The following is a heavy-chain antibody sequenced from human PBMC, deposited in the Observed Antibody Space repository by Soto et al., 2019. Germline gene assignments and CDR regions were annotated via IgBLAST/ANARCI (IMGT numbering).Heavy chain of an antibody. CDR3: ARDGPYCSGGSCYLGYFDY. CDR2: IISILGIA. V-gene: IGHV1-69*08. D-gene: IGHD2-15*01. CDR1: GGTFSSYT. J-gene: IGHJ4*02. Sequence: QVQLVQSGAEVKKPGSSVKVSCKASGGTFSSYTISWVRQAPGQGLEWMGRIISILGIANYAQKFQGRVTITADKSTSTAYMELSSLRSEDTAVYYCARDGPYCSGGSCYLGYFDYWGQGTLVTVSS.